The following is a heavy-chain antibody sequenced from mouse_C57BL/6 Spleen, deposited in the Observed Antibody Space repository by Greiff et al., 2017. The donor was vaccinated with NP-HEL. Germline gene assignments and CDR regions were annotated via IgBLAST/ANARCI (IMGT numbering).Heavy chain of an antibody. Sequence: EVNLVESGGGLVQPGGSLSLSCAASGFTFTDYYMSWVRQPPGKALEWLGFIRNKANGYTTEYSASVKGRFTISRDNSQSILYLQMNALRAEDSATYYCARYEDYYGSYWYFDVWGTGTTVTVSS. J-gene: IGHJ1*03. D-gene: IGHD1-1*01. CDR2: IRNKANGYTT. CDR3: ARYEDYYGSYWYFDV. CDR1: GFTFTDYY. V-gene: IGHV7-3*01.